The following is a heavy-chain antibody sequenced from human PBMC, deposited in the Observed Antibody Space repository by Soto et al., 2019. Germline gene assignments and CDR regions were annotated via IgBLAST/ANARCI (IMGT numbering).Heavy chain of an antibody. CDR2: IYLDGDK. CDR3: AQYRYGNFGY. D-gene: IGHD5-18*01. J-gene: IGHJ4*02. V-gene: IGHV2-5*02. CDR1: GFSRSTSGVG. Sequence: QITLKESGPTLVKPTQTLTLTCTFSGFSRSTSGVGGGWIRQPPGQDLQWFGLIYLDGDKRYSPSLKSRLTITKDTAKNQVVLTTTNMDPVDTAPYYCAQYRYGNFGYWGQGALVSVSS.